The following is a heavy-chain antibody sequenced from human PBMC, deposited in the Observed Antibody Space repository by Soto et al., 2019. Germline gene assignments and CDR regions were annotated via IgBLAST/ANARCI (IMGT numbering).Heavy chain of an antibody. J-gene: IGHJ4*02. CDR2: IYHSVST. CDR3: ARVPDY. Sequence: QLQLLESGSGLVKPSQTLSLTCAVSGGSISSGGYSWIWIRQPPGKGLEYIGYIYHSVSTYYNPSLKSRVTISLDRSKHQFSLRLSALTAAGTAVYDCARVPDYWGQGTLVPVSS. CDR1: GGSISSGGYS. V-gene: IGHV4-30-2*01.